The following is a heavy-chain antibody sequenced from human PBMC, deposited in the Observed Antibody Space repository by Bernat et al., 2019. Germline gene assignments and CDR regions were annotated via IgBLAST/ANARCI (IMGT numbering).Heavy chain of an antibody. CDR2: ISGSGGST. Sequence: EVQLLESGGGLVQPGGSLRLSCAASGFTFSSYAMSWVRQAPGKGLEWVSAISGSGGSTYYADPVKGRFTISRDNSKNTLYLQMNSLRAEDTAVYYCAKVLSPPDPPDWYYFDYWGQGTLVTVSS. J-gene: IGHJ4*02. V-gene: IGHV3-23*01. CDR1: GFTFSSYA. D-gene: IGHD2/OR15-2a*01. CDR3: AKVLSPPDPPDWYYFDY.